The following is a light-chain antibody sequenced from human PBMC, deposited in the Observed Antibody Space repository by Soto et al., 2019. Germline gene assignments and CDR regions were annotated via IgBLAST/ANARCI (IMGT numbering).Light chain of an antibody. CDR2: GAS. Sequence: EIVMTQSPATLSVSPGERATLSCRASQSVSSNLAWYQQKPGQAPMLLIYGASTRATGIPARFSGSGSGTEFNLTISSLQSEDFAVYYCQQYNNWPRTFGPGTKVDIK. J-gene: IGKJ3*01. V-gene: IGKV3-15*01. CDR3: QQYNNWPRT. CDR1: QSVSSN.